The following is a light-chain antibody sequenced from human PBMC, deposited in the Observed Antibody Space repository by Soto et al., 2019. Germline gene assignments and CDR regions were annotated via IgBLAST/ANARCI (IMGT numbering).Light chain of an antibody. CDR3: QSYDSSLSAPYV. CDR2: GNS. Sequence: VLTQPPSVSGAPGQRVTVSCTGSSSNIGAGYGVHWYQHLPGTAPKLLIYGNSNRPSGVPDRFSGSKSGPSASLAITGLQADDEADYYCQSYDSSLSAPYVFGTGTKVTVL. CDR1: SSNIGAGYG. V-gene: IGLV1-40*01. J-gene: IGLJ1*01.